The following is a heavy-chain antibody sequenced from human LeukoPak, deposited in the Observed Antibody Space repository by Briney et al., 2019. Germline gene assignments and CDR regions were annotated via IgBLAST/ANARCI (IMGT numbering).Heavy chain of an antibody. CDR1: GFTFDDYA. V-gene: IGHV3-43D*03. D-gene: IGHD3-10*01. CDR3: AKDTERHGVHSFDY. CDR2: ISWDGGST. Sequence: PGGSLRLSCAASGFTFDDYAMHWVRQAPGKGLEWVSLISWDGGSTYYADSVKGRFTISRDNSKNSLYLQMNSLRAEDTALYYCAKDTERHGVHSFDYWGQGTLVTVSS. J-gene: IGHJ4*02.